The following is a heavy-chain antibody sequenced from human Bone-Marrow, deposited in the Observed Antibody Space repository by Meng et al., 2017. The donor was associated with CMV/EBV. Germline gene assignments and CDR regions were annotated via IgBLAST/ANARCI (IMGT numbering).Heavy chain of an antibody. Sequence: GSLRLSCAASGFTFSSYSMNWVRQAPGKGLEWVSSISSSSSYVYYADSVKGRFTIPRDNAKNSLYLQMNSLRAEDTAVYYCSSLYDSWSVGMDVWAQGTTATFPS. J-gene: IGHJ6*02. CDR3: SSLYDSWSVGMDV. V-gene: IGHV3-21*01. CDR1: GFTFSSYS. D-gene: IGHD3-3*01. CDR2: ISSSSSYV.